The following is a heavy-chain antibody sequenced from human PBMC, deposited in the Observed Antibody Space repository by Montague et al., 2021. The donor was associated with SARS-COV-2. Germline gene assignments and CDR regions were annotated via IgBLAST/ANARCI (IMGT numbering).Heavy chain of an antibody. Sequence: SETLSLTCSVSGGSMSSYHWVWIRQPPGKGLEWIGNVSYRGSTXXXLSLKSRVTISLDTSKNRFSLRVTSVTAADTAVYYCARDVRYYYDQWGQGILVTVSS. V-gene: IGHV4-59*01. CDR2: VSYRGST. D-gene: IGHD3-10*01. J-gene: IGHJ4*02. CDR1: GGSMSSYH. CDR3: ARDVRYYYDQ.